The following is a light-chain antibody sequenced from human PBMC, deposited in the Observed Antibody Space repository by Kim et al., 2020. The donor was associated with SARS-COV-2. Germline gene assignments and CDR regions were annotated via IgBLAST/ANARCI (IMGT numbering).Light chain of an antibody. CDR1: EGVLDGSDRKSD. Sequence: RGARNGKSGEGVLDGSDRKSDGAGWQRRAGQPPKLLIYWASTRESGVPDRFSGSGSGTDFTLTISSLQAEDVAVYYCQQYYSTPQTFGQGTKLEI. J-gene: IGKJ2*01. CDR3: QQYYSTPQT. CDR2: WAS. V-gene: IGKV4-1*01.